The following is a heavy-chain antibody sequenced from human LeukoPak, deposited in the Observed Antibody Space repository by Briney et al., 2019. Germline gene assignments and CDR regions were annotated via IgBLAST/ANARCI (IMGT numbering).Heavy chain of an antibody. Sequence: GASVKVSCKASGYTFTGYYMHWVRQAPGQGLEWMGWINPNSGGTNYAQKFQGRVTMTRDTSISTAYMELSRLRSDDTAVYYCATDGSYCSSTSCYGSLNYYYMDVWGKGTTVTVSS. CDR3: ATDGSYCSSTSCYGSLNYYYMDV. V-gene: IGHV1-2*02. CDR2: INPNSGGT. J-gene: IGHJ6*03. CDR1: GYTFTGYY. D-gene: IGHD2-2*01.